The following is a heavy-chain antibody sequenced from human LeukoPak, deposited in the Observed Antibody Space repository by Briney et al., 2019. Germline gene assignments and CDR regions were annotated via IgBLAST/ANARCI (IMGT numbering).Heavy chain of an antibody. CDR3: AREGIAARPRYYYGMDV. J-gene: IGHJ6*02. Sequence: GASVKVSCKASGYTFTGNHMHWVRQAPGQGLEWMGWINPNSGGTNYAQKFQGRVIMTRDTSISTAYMELSRLRSDDTAVYYCAREGIAARPRYYYGMDVWGQGTTVTVSS. CDR1: GYTFTGNH. CDR2: INPNSGGT. D-gene: IGHD6-6*01. V-gene: IGHV1-2*02.